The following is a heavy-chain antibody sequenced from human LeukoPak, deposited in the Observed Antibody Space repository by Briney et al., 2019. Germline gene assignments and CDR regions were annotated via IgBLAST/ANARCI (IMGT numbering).Heavy chain of an antibody. V-gene: IGHV2-70*01. J-gene: IGHJ5*02. CDR2: IDWDDDK. Sequence: SGPTLLNPTQTLTLTCTFSGFSLSTSGMCVSWIRQPPGKALEWLALIDWDDDKYYSTSLKTRLTISKDTSKNQVVLTTTNMDPVDTATYYCARTPRLYSSGWYSWFDPWGQGTLVTVSS. D-gene: IGHD6-19*01. CDR1: GFSLSTSGMC. CDR3: ARTPRLYSSGWYSWFDP.